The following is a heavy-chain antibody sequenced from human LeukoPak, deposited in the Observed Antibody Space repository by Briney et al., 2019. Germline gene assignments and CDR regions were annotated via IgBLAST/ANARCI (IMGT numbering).Heavy chain of an antibody. D-gene: IGHD4-17*01. CDR2: ISSSGSTK. CDR3: ASHYGYYVLGHF. V-gene: IGHV3-48*03. CDR1: GFSFSSYE. J-gene: IGHJ4*02. Sequence: GGSLRLSCAASGFSFSSYEMNWVRQAPGKGLEWVSYISSSGSTKYYADSVKGRFTISRDNAKNSLYLQLKSLRAEDTAVYYCASHYGYYVLGHFWGQGTLVTVSS.